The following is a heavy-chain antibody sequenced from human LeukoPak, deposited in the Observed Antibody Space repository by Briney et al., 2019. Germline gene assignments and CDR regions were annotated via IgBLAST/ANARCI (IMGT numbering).Heavy chain of an antibody. J-gene: IGHJ3*02. D-gene: IGHD2-8*01. CDR3: AKDNGMLDAFDI. CDR1: GGSISSYY. Sequence: SETLSLTCTVSGGSISSYYWSWIRQPPGKGLEWIGYIYYSGSTNYNPSLKSRVTISVDTSKNQFSLKVRSVTAADTAVYYCAKDNGMLDAFDIWGQGTMVTVSS. V-gene: IGHV4-59*01. CDR2: IYYSGST.